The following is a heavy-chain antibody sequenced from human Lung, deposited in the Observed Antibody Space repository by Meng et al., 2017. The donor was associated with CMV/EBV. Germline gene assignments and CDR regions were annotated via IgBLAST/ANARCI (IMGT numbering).Heavy chain of an antibody. CDR1: GFTFSSYW. Sequence: ESXKISXAASGFTFSSYWMSWVRQAPGKGLEWVANIKQDGSEKYYVDSVKGRFTISRDNAKNSLYLQMNSLRAEDTAVYYCARDYGGYPNYVDYWGQGTLVTVPS. D-gene: IGHD5-12*01. J-gene: IGHJ4*02. V-gene: IGHV3-7*01. CDR2: IKQDGSEK. CDR3: ARDYGGYPNYVDY.